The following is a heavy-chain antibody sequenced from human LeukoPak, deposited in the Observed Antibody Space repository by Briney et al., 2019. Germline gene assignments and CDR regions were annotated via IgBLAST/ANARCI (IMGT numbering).Heavy chain of an antibody. V-gene: IGHV4-39*07. CDR3: AAPSDSSGWLRGDY. CDR1: GGSISGSSYY. J-gene: IGHJ4*02. CDR2: IYYSGST. Sequence: SETLSLTCTVSGGSISGSSYYWGWIRQPPGKGLEWIGSIYYSGSTYYNPSLKSRVTISIDTSKNQFSLKLSSVTAADTTVYYCAAPSDSSGWLRGDYWGQGTLVTVSS. D-gene: IGHD6-19*01.